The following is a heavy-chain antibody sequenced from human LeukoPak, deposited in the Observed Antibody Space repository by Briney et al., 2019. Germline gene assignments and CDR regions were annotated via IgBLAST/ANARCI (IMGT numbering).Heavy chain of an antibody. CDR3: ATGRNGVVPAPILGVGPWYNYHYMDV. CDR2: IYTSGRT. J-gene: IGHJ6*03. Sequence: PSETLSLTCTVSGGSISSYYWSWIRQPPGKGLDWIGSIYTSGRTTYKPSLKSRVTMSVDTSKNQFSLMVSSVTAADTAVYYCATGRNGVVPAPILGVGPWYNYHYMDVWGKGTTVTVSS. D-gene: IGHD2-2*02. CDR1: GGSISSYY. V-gene: IGHV4-4*09.